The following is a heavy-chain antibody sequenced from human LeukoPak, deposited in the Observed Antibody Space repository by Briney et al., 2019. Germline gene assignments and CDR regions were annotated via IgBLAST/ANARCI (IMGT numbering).Heavy chain of an antibody. V-gene: IGHV3-30*03. CDR2: ISYDGSNK. CDR1: GFTFSSHG. Sequence: GGTLRLSCAASGFTFSSHGMHWVRQAPGKGLEWVAVISYDGSNKYYADSVKGRFTISRDNSKNTLYLQMNSLRAEDTAVYYCARDSAAGTLDYWGQGTLVTVSS. D-gene: IGHD6-13*01. J-gene: IGHJ4*02. CDR3: ARDSAAGTLDY.